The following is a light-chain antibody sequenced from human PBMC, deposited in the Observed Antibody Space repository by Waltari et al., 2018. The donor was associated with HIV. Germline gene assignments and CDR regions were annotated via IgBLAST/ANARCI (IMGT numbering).Light chain of an antibody. J-gene: IGLJ1*01. CDR3: HSRDSNSDHYV. V-gene: IGLV3-19*01. Sequence: SSELTQDPVVSVALGQTIKITCQGDSIRSFFANWYQVRPGQAPVLVVYGANRRPSGIPDRFSASNSRNTSSLSISDSQAVDEADYYCHSRDSNSDHYVFGGGTRVIV. CDR2: GAN. CDR1: SIRSFF.